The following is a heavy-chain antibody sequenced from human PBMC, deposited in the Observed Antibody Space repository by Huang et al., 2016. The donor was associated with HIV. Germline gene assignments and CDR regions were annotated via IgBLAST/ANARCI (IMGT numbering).Heavy chain of an antibody. Sequence: QVQLVQSGAEVKKPGSSVKVSCKASGGTFGSYDISWVRQAPGQGLEWMVGIIPISDTVNYAQKFQGRVRITADASTSTAYRELTSLRSEDTAVYYCARDLTGTRAAAAGIRGDAFDVWGQGTLVTVSS. J-gene: IGHJ3*01. CDR1: GGTFGSYD. V-gene: IGHV1-69*13. CDR2: IIPISDTV. D-gene: IGHD6-13*01. CDR3: ARDLTGTRAAAAGIRGDAFDV.